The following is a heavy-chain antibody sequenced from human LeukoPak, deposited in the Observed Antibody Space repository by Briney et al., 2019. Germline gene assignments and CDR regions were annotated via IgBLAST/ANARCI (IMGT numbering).Heavy chain of an antibody. CDR3: ARQGDPSIAAAGPIFDY. V-gene: IGHV5-51*01. Sequence: SGESLKISCKGTGYSFTSYWIGWVRQVPGKGLEWMGIIYPGDSDTRYSPSFQGQVTISADKSISTAYLQWSSLKASDTAMYYCARQGDPSIAAAGPIFDYWGQGTLVIVSS. CDR2: IYPGDSDT. D-gene: IGHD6-13*01. CDR1: GYSFTSYW. J-gene: IGHJ4*02.